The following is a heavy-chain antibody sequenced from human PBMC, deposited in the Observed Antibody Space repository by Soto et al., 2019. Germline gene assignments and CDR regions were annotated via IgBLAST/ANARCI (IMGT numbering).Heavy chain of an antibody. J-gene: IGHJ4*02. CDR3: TTYTGTYRDY. V-gene: IGHV3-21*01. D-gene: IGHD1-26*01. Sequence: LRLSCVASGLRFTSYGMSWVRQAPGRGLEWVSSITSGSGVTFYADSVKGRFTISRDNAKNSLHLQMNSLRAEDTAVYYCTTYTGTYRDYWGLGTLVTVSS. CDR2: ITSGSGVT. CDR1: GLRFTSYG.